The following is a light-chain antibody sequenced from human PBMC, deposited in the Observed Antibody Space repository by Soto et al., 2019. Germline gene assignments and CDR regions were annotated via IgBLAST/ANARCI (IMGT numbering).Light chain of an antibody. V-gene: IGLV2-14*03. CDR1: SSDVGGYNY. CDR2: DVN. CDR3: SSYTTSNTRQIV. Sequence: QSALTQPASVSGSPGQSITISCTGTSSDVGGYNYVSWYQHHPGKAPKLMIFDVNNRPSGVSNRFSGSKSGNTASLTISGLQPEDEDDYYCSSYTTSNTRQIVFGTGTKLTVL. J-gene: IGLJ1*01.